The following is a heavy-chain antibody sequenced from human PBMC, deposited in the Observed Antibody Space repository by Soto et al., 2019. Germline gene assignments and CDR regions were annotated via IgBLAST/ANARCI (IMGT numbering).Heavy chain of an antibody. Sequence: GGSLSLSYTASEFTFSSYAMNWVRQAPGKGLEWVSVTSGSGGSTSYADSVKGRFTISRDNSKNTLYLQMNSLRAEDTAVYYCAKEEWLRFFDYWGQGTLVTLSS. D-gene: IGHD5-12*01. J-gene: IGHJ4*02. CDR1: EFTFSSYA. V-gene: IGHV3-23*01. CDR2: TSGSGGST. CDR3: AKEEWLRFFDY.